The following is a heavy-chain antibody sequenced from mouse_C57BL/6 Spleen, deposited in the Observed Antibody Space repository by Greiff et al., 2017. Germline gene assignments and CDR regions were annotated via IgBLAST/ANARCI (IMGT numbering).Heavy chain of an antibody. J-gene: IGHJ2*01. CDR3: ARRRTDVYPFDY. CDR2: IYPGDGDT. Sequence: VKLQESGAELVKPGASVKISCKASGYAFSSYWMNWVKQRPGKGLEWIGQIYPGDGDTNYNGKFKGKATLTADKSSSTAYMQLSSLTSEDSAVYFCARRRTDVYPFDYWGPGTTLPASS. D-gene: IGHD5-1*01. V-gene: IGHV1-80*01. CDR1: GYAFSSYW.